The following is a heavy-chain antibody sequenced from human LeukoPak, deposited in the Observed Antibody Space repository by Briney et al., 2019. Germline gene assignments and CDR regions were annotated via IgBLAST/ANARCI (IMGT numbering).Heavy chain of an antibody. CDR3: ARDQGSLTRSWYTGY. D-gene: IGHD6-13*01. CDR2: INPYSGDT. J-gene: IGHJ4*02. V-gene: IGHV1-2*06. Sequence: ASVKVSCKASGYTFTGYHIHWVRQAPGQGLEWMGRINPYSGDTNFAQKFQGSVTMTRDTSITTAYMDLSSLTPDDTAVYFCARDQGSLTRSWYTGYWGQGTQLPVSS. CDR1: GYTFTGYH.